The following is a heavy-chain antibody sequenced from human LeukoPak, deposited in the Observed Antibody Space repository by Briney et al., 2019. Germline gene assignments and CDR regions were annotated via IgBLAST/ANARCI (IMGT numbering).Heavy chain of an antibody. CDR1: GFTFSDYY. CDR3: VRDADWAFDY. CDR2: IGPSGNDI. V-gene: IGHV3-11*04. Sequence: GGSLRLSCAASGFTFSDYYMNWIRQAPGKGLEWLSYIGPSGNDINYADSVRGRFTISRDNAKNTLYLQMNSLRAEDTAVYYCVRDADWAFDYWGQEIPVTVS. J-gene: IGHJ4*02. D-gene: IGHD3-9*01.